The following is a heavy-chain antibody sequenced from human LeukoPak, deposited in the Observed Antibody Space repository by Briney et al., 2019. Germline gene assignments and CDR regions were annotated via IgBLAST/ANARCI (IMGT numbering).Heavy chain of an antibody. CDR1: GFTFSSYA. V-gene: IGHV3-23*01. CDR3: AKDGGSGSYIILFDY. CDR2: ISGSGGST. D-gene: IGHD3-10*01. J-gene: IGHJ4*02. Sequence: GGSLRLSCAASGFTFSSYAMSWVRQAPGKGLEWVSAISGSGGSTYYADSVKGRFTISRDNSKNTLYLQMNSLRAEDTAVYYCAKDGGSGSYIILFDYWGQGTLVTVSS.